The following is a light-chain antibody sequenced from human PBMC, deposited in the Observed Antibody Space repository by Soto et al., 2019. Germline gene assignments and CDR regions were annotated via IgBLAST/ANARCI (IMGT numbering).Light chain of an antibody. J-gene: IGKJ2*01. CDR3: MQGTHWPYT. Sequence: VVMTQSPLSLPVTLGEPASVSCRSCQSLVDNDGYSYLSWFQQRPGQSPRRLNYKISNRDSGVPDRFSGSGSDTDFTLKISRVEPEDVAVYYCMQGTHWPYTFGQGTQLEIK. V-gene: IGKV2-30*01. CDR2: KIS. CDR1: QSLVDNDGYSY.